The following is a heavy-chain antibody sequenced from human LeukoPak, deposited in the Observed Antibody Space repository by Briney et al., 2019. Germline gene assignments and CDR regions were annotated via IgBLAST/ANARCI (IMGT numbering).Heavy chain of an antibody. J-gene: IGHJ4*02. D-gene: IGHD4-23*01. V-gene: IGHV3-7*04. CDR3: ARADYGGNLFFDY. Sequence: QLGGSLRLSCAASGFTLSSYWMSWVRQAPGKGLEWVANIKQDGSEINYVDSVKGRFTISRDNAKNSMLLQMNSLRAEDTAVYYCARADYGGNLFFDYWGQGALVTVSS. CDR2: IKQDGSEI. CDR1: GFTLSSYW.